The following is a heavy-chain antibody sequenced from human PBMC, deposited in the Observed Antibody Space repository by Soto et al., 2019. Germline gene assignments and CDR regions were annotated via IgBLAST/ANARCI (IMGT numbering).Heavy chain of an antibody. CDR2: INPNNGAT. CDR1: GHTFTTNY. Sequence: QEQLVQSGAEVKEPGASLKVSCKASGHTFTTNYIHWVRQAPGQGLEWMGRINPNNGATLYAQEFQGRLILTTDTSTSTVYMDLNSVKSEDSAVYYCASRVLCDMDVWGQGTTVTVSS. J-gene: IGHJ6*02. V-gene: IGHV1-46*01. CDR3: ASRVLCDMDV. D-gene: IGHD2-21*01.